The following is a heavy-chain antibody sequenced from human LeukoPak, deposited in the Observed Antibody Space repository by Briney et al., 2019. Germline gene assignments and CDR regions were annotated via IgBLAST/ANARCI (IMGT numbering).Heavy chain of an antibody. J-gene: IGHJ5*02. CDR3: ARSKYQLPLSWFGP. CDR1: GFTFSSYA. Sequence: GGSLRLSCAASGFTFSSYAMHWVRQAPGKGLEYVSAISSNGGSTYYANSVKGRFTISRDNSKNTLYLQMGSLRAEDMAVYYCARSKYQLPLSWFGPWGQGTLVTVSS. D-gene: IGHD2-2*01. V-gene: IGHV3-64*01. CDR2: ISSNGGST.